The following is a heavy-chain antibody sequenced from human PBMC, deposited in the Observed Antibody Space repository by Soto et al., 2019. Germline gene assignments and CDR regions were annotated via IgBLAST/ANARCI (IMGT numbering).Heavy chain of an antibody. Sequence: PGGSLRLSCAASGFTFSSYAMSWVRQAPGKGLEWVSAISGSGGSTYYADSVKGRFTISRDNSKNTLYLQMNSPRAEDTAVYYCAKRFDSGGSFFDYWGQGTLVTVSS. CDR2: ISGSGGST. CDR1: GFTFSSYA. CDR3: AKRFDSGGSFFDY. D-gene: IGHD3-22*01. J-gene: IGHJ4*02. V-gene: IGHV3-23*01.